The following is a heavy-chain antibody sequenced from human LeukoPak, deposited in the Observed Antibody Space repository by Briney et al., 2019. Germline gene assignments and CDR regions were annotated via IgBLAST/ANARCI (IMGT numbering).Heavy chain of an antibody. J-gene: IGHJ4*02. Sequence: PSETLSLTCAVYGGSFSGYYWSWIRQPPGKGLEWIGEINHSGSTNHNPSLKSRVTISVDTSKNQFSLKLSSVTAADTAVYYCARGTMARGVITPFDYWGQGTLVTVSS. D-gene: IGHD3-10*01. CDR1: GGSFSGYY. V-gene: IGHV4-34*01. CDR3: ARGTMARGVITPFDY. CDR2: INHSGST.